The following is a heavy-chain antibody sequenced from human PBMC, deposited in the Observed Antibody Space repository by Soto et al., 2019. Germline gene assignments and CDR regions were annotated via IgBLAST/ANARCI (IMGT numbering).Heavy chain of an antibody. Sequence: PSETLSLTCTVSGGSISSYYWSWIRQPPGKGLEWIGYIYYSGSTNYNPSLKSRVTISVDTSKNQFSLKLSSVTAADTAVYYCAGRGSSTSYSMDVWGKGTTVTVSS. J-gene: IGHJ6*03. V-gene: IGHV4-59*01. CDR1: GGSISSYY. CDR3: AGRGSSTSYSMDV. CDR2: IYYSGST. D-gene: IGHD2-2*01.